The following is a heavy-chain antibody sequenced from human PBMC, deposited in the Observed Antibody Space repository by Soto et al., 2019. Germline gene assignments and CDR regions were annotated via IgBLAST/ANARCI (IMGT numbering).Heavy chain of an antibody. J-gene: IGHJ6*03. CDR3: AKGNGDYNREIKYYYYYMDV. CDR2: ISGSGGST. CDR1: GFTFSSYA. D-gene: IGHD4-17*01. Sequence: PGGSLRLSCAASGFTFSSYAMSWVRQAPGKGLEWVSAISGSGGSTYYADSVKGRFTISRDNSKNTLYLQVNSLRAEDTAVYYCAKGNGDYNREIKYYYYYMDVWGKGTTVTVSS. V-gene: IGHV3-23*01.